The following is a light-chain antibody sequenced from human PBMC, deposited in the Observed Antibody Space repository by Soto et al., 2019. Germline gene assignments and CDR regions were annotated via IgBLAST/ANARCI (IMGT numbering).Light chain of an antibody. CDR3: QQCAGSPQT. Sequence: EIVLTQSPGTLSLSPGETATLSCRASQSVSSTYLAWYQQKPGQAPRLLIYGASSRTTGIPDRFSGSGSGTDFTLTISRLEPEDFAVYYCQQCAGSPQTFGQGTNVEIK. V-gene: IGKV3-20*01. CDR2: GAS. CDR1: QSVSSTY. J-gene: IGKJ1*01.